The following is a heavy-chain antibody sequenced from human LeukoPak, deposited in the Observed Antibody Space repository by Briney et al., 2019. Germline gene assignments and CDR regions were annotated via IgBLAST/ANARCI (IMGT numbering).Heavy chain of an antibody. Sequence: SEILSLTCTVSGGSISSGTHYWRWIRQHPGKGLEWIGYIHTSGSTYYNPSLKSRVTISIDTSNNQLSLKVSSVTAADTAVYYCARDRSSTGPLDPRGQGTLVTVSP. CDR2: IHTSGST. D-gene: IGHD1-1*01. CDR3: ARDRSSTGPLDP. V-gene: IGHV4-31*03. CDR1: GGSISSGTHY. J-gene: IGHJ5*02.